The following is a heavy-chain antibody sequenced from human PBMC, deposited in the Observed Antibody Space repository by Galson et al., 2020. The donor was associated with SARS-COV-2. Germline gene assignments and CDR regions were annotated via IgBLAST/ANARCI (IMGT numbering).Heavy chain of an antibody. CDR2: IYTSGST. D-gene: IGHD1-1*01. CDR1: GGSISSGSYY. V-gene: IGHV4-61*02. CDR3: AGSGPKNRNPEDDAFDI. Sequence: ETSETLSLTCTVSGGSISSGSYYWSWIRQPAGKGLEWIGRIYTSGSTNYNPSLKSRVTISVDTSKNQFSLKLSSVTAADTAVYYCAGSGPKNRNPEDDAFDIWGQGTMVTVSS. J-gene: IGHJ3*02.